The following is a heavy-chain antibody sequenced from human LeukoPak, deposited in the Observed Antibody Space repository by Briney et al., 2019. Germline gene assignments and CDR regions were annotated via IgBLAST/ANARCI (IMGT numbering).Heavy chain of an antibody. CDR1: GGSISSSSYY. J-gene: IGHJ4*02. V-gene: IGHV4-39*07. CDR2: IYYSGST. CDR3: ARGSPPYYFDY. Sequence: SETLSLTCTVSGGSISSSSYYWGWIRQPPGKGLEWIGSIYYSGSTYYNPSLKSRVTISVDTSKNQFSLKLSSVTAADTAVYYCARGSPPYYFDYWGQGTLVTVSS.